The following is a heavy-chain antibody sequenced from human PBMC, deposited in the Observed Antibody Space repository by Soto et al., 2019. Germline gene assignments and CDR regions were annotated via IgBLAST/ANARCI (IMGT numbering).Heavy chain of an antibody. Sequence: QVQLVQSGAEVKKPGASVKVSCKASGYTFTSYGISWVRQAPGQGLEWMGWISAYNGNTHYAQKLQGRVTMTTDTSTSKANMELRSLRSDDTAVYYCTRDPSREDAFAIWGQGTMVPVSS. CDR2: ISAYNGNT. J-gene: IGHJ3*02. V-gene: IGHV1-18*01. D-gene: IGHD6-6*01. CDR3: TRDPSREDAFAI. CDR1: GYTFTSYG.